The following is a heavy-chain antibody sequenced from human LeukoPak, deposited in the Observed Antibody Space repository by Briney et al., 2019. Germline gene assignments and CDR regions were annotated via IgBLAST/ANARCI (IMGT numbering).Heavy chain of an antibody. V-gene: IGHV3-48*03. D-gene: IGHD5-18*01. Sequence: GGSLRLSCAASGFTFSSYEMNWVRQAPGKGLEWVSYISSSGSTIYYADSVKGRFTISRDNAKNSLYLQMNSLRAEDTAVYYCATERIQLWATGGYWGQGTLVTVSS. CDR1: GFTFSSYE. CDR2: ISSSGSTI. J-gene: IGHJ4*02. CDR3: ATERIQLWATGGY.